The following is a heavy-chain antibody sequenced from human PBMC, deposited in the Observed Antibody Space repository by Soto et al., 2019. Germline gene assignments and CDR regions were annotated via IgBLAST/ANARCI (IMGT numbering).Heavy chain of an antibody. Sequence: GASVKVSCKASGYTFTGYYMHWVRQAPGQGLEWMGWINPNSGGTNYAQKFQGRVTMTRDTSISTAYMELSRLRSEDTAVYYCARAPAYGDYGQDAFDIWGQGTMVTVSS. CDR2: INPNSGGT. CDR1: GYTFTGYY. CDR3: ARAPAYGDYGQDAFDI. J-gene: IGHJ3*02. V-gene: IGHV1-2*02. D-gene: IGHD4-17*01.